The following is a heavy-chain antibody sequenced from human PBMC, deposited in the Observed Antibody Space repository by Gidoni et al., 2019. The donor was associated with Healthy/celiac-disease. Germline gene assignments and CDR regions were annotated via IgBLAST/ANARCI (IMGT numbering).Heavy chain of an antibody. CDR2: INAGNGNT. J-gene: IGHJ6*02. V-gene: IGHV1-3*01. CDR3: ARKSSGYRYYGMDV. D-gene: IGHD3-22*01. Sequence: QVQLVQSGAEVKKPGASVKVSCTASGYTFTSYAMHWVSQAPGQSLEWMGWINAGNGNTKYSQKFQGRFTITRDTSASTAYMELSSLRSEDTAVYYCARKSSGYRYYGMDVWGQGTTVTVSS. CDR1: GYTFTSYA.